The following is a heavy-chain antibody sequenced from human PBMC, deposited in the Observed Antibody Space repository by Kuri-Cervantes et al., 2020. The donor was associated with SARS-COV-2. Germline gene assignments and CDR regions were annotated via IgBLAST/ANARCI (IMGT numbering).Heavy chain of an antibody. D-gene: IGHD3-9*01. J-gene: IGHJ1*01. CDR3: ARLDILTGYYVEYFQH. V-gene: IGHV4-38-2*01. CDR2: ISPRGSP. Sequence: SQTLSLTCAVSGYSISSGYYWGWIRQPPGKGLECLGSISPRGSPYYNPSLKSRVTISVDTSKNQFSLKLSSVTAADTAVYYCARLDILTGYYVEYFQHWGQGTLVTVSS. CDR1: GYSISSGYY.